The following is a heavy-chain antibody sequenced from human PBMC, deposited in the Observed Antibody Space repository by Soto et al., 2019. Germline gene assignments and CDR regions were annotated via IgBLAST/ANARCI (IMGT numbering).Heavy chain of an antibody. CDR1: GFSLSNAGMG. J-gene: IGHJ5*02. V-gene: IGHV2-26*01. CDR3: ARSISLPASADNWFDP. Sequence: SGPTLVNPTGTLTLTCTVSGFSLSNAGMGVSWIRQPPGKALEWLAHIFSGGGKSYSSSLQNRLTISRDTSRSQVVLTMTNVDPLDTATYYCARSISLPASADNWFDPWGQGTPVTVSS. D-gene: IGHD2-2*01. CDR2: IFSGGGK.